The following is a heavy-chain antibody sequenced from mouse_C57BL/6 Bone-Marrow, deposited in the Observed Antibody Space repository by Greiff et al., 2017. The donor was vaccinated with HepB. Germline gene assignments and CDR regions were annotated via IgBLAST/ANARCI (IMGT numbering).Heavy chain of an antibody. D-gene: IGHD2-3*01. CDR3: ARCYSLYDGYYPAWFAY. J-gene: IGHJ3*01. Sequence: QVQLQQPGAELVRPGTSVKLSCKASGYTFTSYWMHWVKQRPGQGLEWIGVIDPSDSYTNYNQKFKGKATLTVDTSSSTAYMQLSSLTSEDSAVYYCARCYSLYDGYYPAWFAYWGQGTLVTVSA. CDR1: GYTFTSYW. V-gene: IGHV1-59*01. CDR2: IDPSDSYT.